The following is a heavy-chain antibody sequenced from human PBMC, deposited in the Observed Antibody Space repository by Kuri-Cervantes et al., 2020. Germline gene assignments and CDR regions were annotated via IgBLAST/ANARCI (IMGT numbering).Heavy chain of an antibody. D-gene: IGHD3-22*01. Sequence: SVKVSCKASGYTFTYRYLHWVRQAPGQALEWMGWITPFNGNTNYAQKIQGRVTMTRGTSTNTAYMELRSPRSDDTAVYYCARVSLEWQSSTYYLSYFDYWGQGTLVTVSS. CDR1: GYTFTYRY. CDR3: ARVSLEWQSSTYYLSYFDY. V-gene: IGHV1-45*02. J-gene: IGHJ4*02. CDR2: ITPFNGNT.